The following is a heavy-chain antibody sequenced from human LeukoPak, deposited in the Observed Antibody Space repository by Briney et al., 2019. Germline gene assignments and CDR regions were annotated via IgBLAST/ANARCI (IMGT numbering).Heavy chain of an antibody. CDR3: ERYYYGSGTPFY. Sequence: GGSLRLSCAASGFIFSSYWMSWVRQVPGKGLEWVANINQDGSEKYYVDSVKGRFTISRDNAKTSLYLQMNSLRAEDTAVYYCERYYYGSGTPFYWGQGTLVTVSS. CDR2: INQDGSEK. CDR1: GFIFSSYW. D-gene: IGHD3-10*01. V-gene: IGHV3-7*01. J-gene: IGHJ4*02.